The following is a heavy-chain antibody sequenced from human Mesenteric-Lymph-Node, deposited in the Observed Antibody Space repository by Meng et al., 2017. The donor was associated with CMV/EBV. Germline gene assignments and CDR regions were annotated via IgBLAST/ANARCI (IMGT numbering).Heavy chain of an antibody. CDR2: INTYNGNT. Sequence: KASGYNITSYGISWVRQATGQGLEWMGWINTYNGNTNFAQKFQGGVTMTADTSTDTAYMELRSLRSDDTAVYFCARDRNYGSGGRDLWGQGTLVTVSS. CDR1: GYNITSYG. D-gene: IGHD3-10*01. CDR3: ARDRNYGSGGRDL. V-gene: IGHV1-18*01. J-gene: IGHJ4*02.